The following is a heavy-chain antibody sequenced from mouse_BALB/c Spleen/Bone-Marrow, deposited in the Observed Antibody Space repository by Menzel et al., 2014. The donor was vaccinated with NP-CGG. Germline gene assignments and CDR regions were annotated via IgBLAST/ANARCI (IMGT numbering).Heavy chain of an antibody. Sequence: EVLLQQSGAEFVKPGASVKLSCTASGFNIKDTYMHWVKRRPEQGLEWIGRIDPANDNTKYDPKFQGKATITADTSSNTAYLQLSSLTSDDTAVYYCARADGYYAWFAYWGQGTLVTVSA. CDR2: IDPANDNT. V-gene: IGHV14-3*02. J-gene: IGHJ3*01. CDR3: ARADGYYAWFAY. D-gene: IGHD2-3*01. CDR1: GFNIKDTY.